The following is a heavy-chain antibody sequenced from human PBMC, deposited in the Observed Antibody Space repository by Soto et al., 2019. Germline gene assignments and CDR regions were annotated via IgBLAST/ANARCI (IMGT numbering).Heavy chain of an antibody. D-gene: IGHD2-2*01. J-gene: IGHJ6*03. CDR1: GFTFSSYG. Sequence: GGSLRLSCAASGFTFSSYGMHWVRQAPGKGLEWVAVIWYDGSNKYYADSVKGRFTISRDNSKNTLYLQMNSLRAEDTAVYYCARDRGYCSSTSCYGGVYYYYYMDVWGKGTTVTVSS. CDR2: IWYDGSNK. V-gene: IGHV3-33*08. CDR3: ARDRGYCSSTSCYGGVYYYYYMDV.